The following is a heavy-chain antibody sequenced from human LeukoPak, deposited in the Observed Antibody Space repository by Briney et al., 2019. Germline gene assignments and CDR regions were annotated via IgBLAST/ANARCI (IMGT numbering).Heavy chain of an antibody. CDR1: GFTFSNYL. Sequence: PGGSLRLSCSASGFTFSNYLMSWVRQAPGRGLEWVANINQDGSEKYYVDSVKGQFTISRDNAKNSLYLQMNSLRAEDTAVYYCARERQWLVVYYYMDVWGKGTTVTVSS. D-gene: IGHD6-19*01. CDR3: ARERQWLVVYYYMDV. J-gene: IGHJ6*03. CDR2: INQDGSEK. V-gene: IGHV3-7*01.